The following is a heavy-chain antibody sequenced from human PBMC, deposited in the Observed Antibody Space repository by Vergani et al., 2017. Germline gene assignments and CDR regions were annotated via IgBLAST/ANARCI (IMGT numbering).Heavy chain of an antibody. CDR1: GFNFSRYA. Sequence: EVQLLESGGGLVQAGGSLRLSCAASGFNFSRYAMVWVRQAPGKGLQWVSEISRTGGSTYEADSVKGRFSVSRDNSKKMMSLQMNSLRVEDTAVYYCARGGKGIIMVVPSTHLWGQGTQVSVS. CDR2: ISRTGGST. V-gene: IGHV3-23*01. J-gene: IGHJ4*02. D-gene: IGHD2-15*01. CDR3: ARGGKGIIMVVPSTHL.